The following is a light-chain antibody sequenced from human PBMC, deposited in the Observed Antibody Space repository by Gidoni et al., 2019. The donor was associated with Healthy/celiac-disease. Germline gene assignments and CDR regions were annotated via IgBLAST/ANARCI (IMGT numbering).Light chain of an antibody. J-gene: IGKJ4*01. CDR3: QQRSNCPPLT. CDR1: HLVSRY. CDR2: DAS. Sequence: IVLTQSPATLSLSPGERATLSCRDSHLVSRYLAWYQQKPVQAPRLLIYDASNRATGIPARFSGSGSGTYFTLTISSLEPEYFAVYYCQQRSNCPPLTFGGGTKVEIK. V-gene: IGKV3-11*01.